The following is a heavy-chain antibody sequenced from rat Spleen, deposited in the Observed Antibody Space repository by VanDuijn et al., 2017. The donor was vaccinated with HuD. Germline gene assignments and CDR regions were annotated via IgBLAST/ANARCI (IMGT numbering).Heavy chain of an antibody. Sequence: EVQLVESDGGLVRPGGSLKLSCAASGFIFSDYYMAWVRQAPTKGLEWVATISYDGSSTYYRDSVKGRFTISRDNAKSTLSLQMDSLRSEDTATYYCARRHYGYTDYFDYWGQGVMVTVSS. V-gene: IGHV5-29*01. CDR2: ISYDGSST. D-gene: IGHD1-6*01. CDR1: GFIFSDYY. J-gene: IGHJ2*01. CDR3: ARRHYGYTDYFDY.